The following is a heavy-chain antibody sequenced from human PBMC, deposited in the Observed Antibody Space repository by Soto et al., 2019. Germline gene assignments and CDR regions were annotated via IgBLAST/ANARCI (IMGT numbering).Heavy chain of an antibody. CDR3: ARVLRGVVNWFDP. D-gene: IGHD3-10*01. J-gene: IGHJ5*02. Sequence: HLVQSGPEVKQPGASVTVSCKTSGDTFTNFGLSWVRQSPGQGLEWMGRIATYNSNKNYAQKCQGRLTLTTDTSTSPSYMELKSLGYDDTAVYYCARVLRGVVNWFDPWGQGTLVTVSS. V-gene: IGHV1-18*01. CDR1: GDTFTNFG. CDR2: IATYNSNK.